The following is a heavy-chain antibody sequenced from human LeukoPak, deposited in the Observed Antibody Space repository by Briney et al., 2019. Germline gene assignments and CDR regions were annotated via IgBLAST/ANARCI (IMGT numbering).Heavy chain of an antibody. Sequence: GGSLRLSCAASGSTLSTYTMNGVGRAQGKGREWVSYISSSSSTIYYADSVKGRFTISRDNAKNSLYLQMNSLRAEDTAVYYCARVAAAESFYWGQGTLVTVSS. CDR3: ARVAAAESFY. V-gene: IGHV3-48*04. J-gene: IGHJ4*02. CDR2: ISSSSSTI. D-gene: IGHD6-13*01. CDR1: GSTLSTYT.